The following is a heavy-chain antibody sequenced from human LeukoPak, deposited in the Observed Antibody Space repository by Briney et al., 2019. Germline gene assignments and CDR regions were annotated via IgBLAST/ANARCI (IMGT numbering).Heavy chain of an antibody. Sequence: PGGSLRLSCAASGFTFSSYAMSWVRQAPGKGLEWVSAISGSGGSTYYADSVKGRFTISRDNSKNTLYLQMNSLRAEDTAVYYCAKEKKGTNYYDSSGYRYFDYWGQGILVTVSS. CDR3: AKEKKGTNYYDSSGYRYFDY. J-gene: IGHJ4*02. CDR2: ISGSGGST. CDR1: GFTFSSYA. D-gene: IGHD3-22*01. V-gene: IGHV3-23*01.